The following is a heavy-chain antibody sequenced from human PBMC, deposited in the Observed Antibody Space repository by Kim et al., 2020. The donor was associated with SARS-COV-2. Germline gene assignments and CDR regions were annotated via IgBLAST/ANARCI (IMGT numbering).Heavy chain of an antibody. CDR2: IYPDNSDT. V-gene: IGHV5-51*01. D-gene: IGHD3-16*01. CDR3: AKRDTLTGRFDY. Sequence: GESLKISCKGSAYTFTKSWIVWVRHMPGKGLEWMGIIYPDNSDTTYSPSFQCQVTISADRSISPAYLQWSSLNASDTAMYYCAKRDTLTGRFDYWGQVTL. J-gene: IGHJ4*02. CDR1: AYTFTKSW.